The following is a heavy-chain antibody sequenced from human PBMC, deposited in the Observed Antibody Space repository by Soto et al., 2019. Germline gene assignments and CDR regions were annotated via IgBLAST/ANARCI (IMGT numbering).Heavy chain of an antibody. D-gene: IGHD3-10*01. J-gene: IGHJ4*02. CDR2: ITYDGSNK. CDR1: GFTFSSNG. CDR3: AKDFNGRTRGAPYYYGSLGGY. V-gene: IGHV3-30*18. Sequence: QVQLVESGGSVVQPGRSLRLSCAASGFTFSSNGMHWVRQAPGKGLEWVAFITYDGSNKYYADSVKGRFTISRDNSKNTLYLQMNSLRAEDTAVYYCAKDFNGRTRGAPYYYGSLGGYWGQGTLVTVSS.